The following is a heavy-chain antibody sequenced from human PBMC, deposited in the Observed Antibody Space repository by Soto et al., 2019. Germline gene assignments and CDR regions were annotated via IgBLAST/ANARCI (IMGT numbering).Heavy chain of an antibody. CDR2: IYYSGST. J-gene: IGHJ6*03. D-gene: IGHD3-3*01. Sequence: SETLSLTCTVSGGSISSYYWSWIRQPPGKGLEWIGYIYYSGSTNYNPSLKSRVTISVDTSKNQFSLKLNSVTAADTAVYYCARCITIFGVVIMDYYYYMDVWGKGTTVTVSS. CDR3: ARCITIFGVVIMDYYYYMDV. V-gene: IGHV4-59*01. CDR1: GGSISSYY.